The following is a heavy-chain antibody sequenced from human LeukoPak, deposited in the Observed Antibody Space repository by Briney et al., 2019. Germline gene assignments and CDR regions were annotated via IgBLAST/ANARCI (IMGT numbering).Heavy chain of an antibody. CDR2: IYTSGST. Sequence: SSETLSLTCTASGGSISSYYWSWIRQPAGKGLEWIGRIYTSGSTNYNPSLKSRVTMSVDTSKNQFSLKLSSVTAADTAVYYCARDREYGDAFDIWGQGTMVTVSS. CDR1: GGSISSYY. J-gene: IGHJ3*02. CDR3: ARDREYGDAFDI. D-gene: IGHD3-10*01. V-gene: IGHV4-4*07.